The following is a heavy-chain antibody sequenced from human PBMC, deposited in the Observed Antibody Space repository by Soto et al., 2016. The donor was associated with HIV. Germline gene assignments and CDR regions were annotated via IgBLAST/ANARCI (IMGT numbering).Heavy chain of an antibody. CDR2: VRTKAANTAT. J-gene: IGHJ5*02. V-gene: IGHV3-73*01. D-gene: IGHD1-26*01. CDR1: GFIFSDCA. Sequence: EVQLVESGGALVKPGGSLKLSCAVSGFIFSDCAIHWVRQASGKGLEWVGVVRTKAANTATEYAASVKGRFTISRDDSENTAYLQMNNLKTEDTAMYYCTRDSGTYNWLDPWGQGTLVTVSS. CDR3: TRDSGTYNWLDP.